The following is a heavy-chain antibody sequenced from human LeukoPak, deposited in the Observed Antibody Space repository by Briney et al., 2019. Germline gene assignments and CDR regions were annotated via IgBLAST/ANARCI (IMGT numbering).Heavy chain of an antibody. Sequence: SETLSLTCTVSGGSISSYYWSWIRQPPGKGLEWIGYIYYSGSTNYNPSLKSRVTISVDTSKNQFSLKLSSVTAADTAVYYCARRYSSGWFFDYWGQGTLVTVSS. CDR3: ARRYSSGWFFDY. V-gene: IGHV4-59*08. CDR1: GGSISSYY. D-gene: IGHD6-19*01. CDR2: IYYSGST. J-gene: IGHJ4*02.